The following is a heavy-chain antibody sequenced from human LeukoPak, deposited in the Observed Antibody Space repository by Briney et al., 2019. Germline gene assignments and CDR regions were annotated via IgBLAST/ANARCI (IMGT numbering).Heavy chain of an antibody. CDR3: ARPKGLEGYFDY. J-gene: IGHJ4*02. V-gene: IGHV3-13*04. CDR2: IGTAGDT. Sequence: PGGSLRLSCAASGFTFSSYDMHWVRQATGKGLEWVSAIGTAGDTYYPGSVKGRFTISRENAKNSLYLQMNSLRAEDTAVYYCARPKGLEGYFDYWGQGTLVTVSS. CDR1: GFTFSSYD.